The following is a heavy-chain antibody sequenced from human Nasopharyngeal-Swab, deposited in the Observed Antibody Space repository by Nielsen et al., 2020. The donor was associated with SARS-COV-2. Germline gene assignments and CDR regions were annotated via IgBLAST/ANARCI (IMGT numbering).Heavy chain of an antibody. Sequence: GESLKISCAASGFTFSSYWMSWVRQAPGKGLEWVANIKQDGGEKYYVDSVKGRFTISRDNAKNSLYLQMNSLRAEDTAVYYCARDPDIAAALYFDYWGQGTLVTVS. CDR2: IKQDGGEK. CDR1: GFTFSSYW. V-gene: IGHV3-7*01. CDR3: ARDPDIAAALYFDY. J-gene: IGHJ4*02. D-gene: IGHD6-13*01.